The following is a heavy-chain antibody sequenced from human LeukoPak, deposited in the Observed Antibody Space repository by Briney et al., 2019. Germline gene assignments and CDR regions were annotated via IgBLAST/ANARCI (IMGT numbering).Heavy chain of an antibody. V-gene: IGHV4-34*01. J-gene: IGHJ6*02. Sequence: PSETLSLTCGVRGGSFSGYYWSWIRQPPGKGLEWIGEINHIGGTYYNPSLKSRVTISVDTSKNQFSLKLSSVTAADTAVYYCASARDYYYYGMDVWGQGTTVTVSS. CDR3: ASARDYYYYGMDV. CDR2: INHIGGT. CDR1: GGSFSGYY.